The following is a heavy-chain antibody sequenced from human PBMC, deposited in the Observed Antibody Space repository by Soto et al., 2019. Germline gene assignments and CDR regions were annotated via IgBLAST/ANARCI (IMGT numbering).Heavy chain of an antibody. CDR1: GGSVNGYY. CDR3: ATRITVFGLLIPPFDP. V-gene: IGHV4-34*01. Sequence: SETLSLTCAVYGGSVNGYYWNWIRQPPGKGLEWVGEINHTGGTHYNPSLKSRVTMSVDTSKNQFSLRLSSVTAAYTAIYYCATRITVFGLLIPPFDPWGQGTQVTVSS. CDR2: INHTGGT. D-gene: IGHD3-3*01. J-gene: IGHJ5*02.